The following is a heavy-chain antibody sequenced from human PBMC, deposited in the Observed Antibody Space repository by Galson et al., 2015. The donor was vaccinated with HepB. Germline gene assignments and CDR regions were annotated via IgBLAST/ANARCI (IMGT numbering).Heavy chain of an antibody. V-gene: IGHV4-59*08. D-gene: IGHD6-13*01. CDR3: ARLGAAAGDAFDI. J-gene: IGHJ3*02. CDR1: GGSISSYY. CDR2: IYYSGST. Sequence: SETLSLTCTVSGGSISSYYWSWIRQPPGKGLEWIGYIYYSGSTNYNPSLKSRVTISVDTSKNQFSLKLSSVTAADTAVYYCARLGAAAGDAFDIWGQGTMVTVSS.